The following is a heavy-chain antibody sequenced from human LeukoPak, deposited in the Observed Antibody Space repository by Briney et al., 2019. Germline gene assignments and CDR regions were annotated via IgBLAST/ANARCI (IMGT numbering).Heavy chain of an antibody. CDR3: ARASAFQQLGY. Sequence: PGGALRLSCAASGFTLSTYWIHWGRQAPGKGLGWVSRINSDGSITNYADSVKDRFTISRDNAKRTLYLQMNSLRAEDAAVYYCARASAFQQLGYWGQGTLVTVSS. J-gene: IGHJ4*02. V-gene: IGHV3-74*01. D-gene: IGHD6-13*01. CDR2: INSDGSIT. CDR1: GFTLSTYW.